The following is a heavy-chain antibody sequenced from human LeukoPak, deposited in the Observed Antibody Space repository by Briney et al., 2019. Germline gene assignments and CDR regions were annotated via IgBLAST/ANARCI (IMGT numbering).Heavy chain of an antibody. CDR3: AKGAAAGNYDLVY. J-gene: IGHJ4*02. V-gene: IGHV3-30-3*01. D-gene: IGHD3-3*01. CDR1: GFTFSSYA. Sequence: PGRSLRLSCAASGFTFSSYAMHWVRQAPGKGLEWVAVISYDGSNKYYADSVKGRFTISRDNSKNTLYLQMNSLRAEDTAVYYCAKGAAAGNYDLVYWGQGTLVTVSS. CDR2: ISYDGSNK.